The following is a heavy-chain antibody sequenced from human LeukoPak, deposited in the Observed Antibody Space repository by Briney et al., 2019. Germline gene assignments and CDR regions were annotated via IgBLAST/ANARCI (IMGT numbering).Heavy chain of an antibody. V-gene: IGHV4-39*01. CDR3: ARHVKYSYGTYFDY. Sequence: PSETLSLTCTVSGGSISSSGYYWGWIRQPPGKGLEWLGSIFYSGSIYYSPSLKSRVTISVDTSKTQFSLKLSSVTAADTAVYYCARHVKYSYGTYFDYWGQGTLVTVSS. CDR2: IFYSGSI. J-gene: IGHJ4*02. CDR1: GGSISSSGYY. D-gene: IGHD5-18*01.